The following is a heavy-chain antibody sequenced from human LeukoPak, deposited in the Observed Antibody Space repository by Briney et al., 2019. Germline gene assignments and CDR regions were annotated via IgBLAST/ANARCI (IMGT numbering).Heavy chain of an antibody. D-gene: IGHD2-15*01. CDR3: ARDYYCSGGSCLYFDY. CDR1: GFTFSSFG. Sequence: GGSLRLSCAASGFTFSSFGMHWVRQAPGKGLEWVAVTYYDEISKYYADSVKGRFTISRDNSNNTLYLQMNSLRVEDTAVYYCARDYYCSGGSCLYFDYWGQGTLVTVSS. CDR2: TYYDEISK. V-gene: IGHV3-33*01. J-gene: IGHJ4*02.